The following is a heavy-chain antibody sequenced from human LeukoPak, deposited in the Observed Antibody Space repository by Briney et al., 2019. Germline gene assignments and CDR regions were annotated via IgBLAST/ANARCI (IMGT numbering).Heavy chain of an antibody. J-gene: IGHJ5*02. CDR1: GFTFSSYG. CDR2: IWYDGSNK. D-gene: IGHD6-13*01. Sequence: PGGSLRLSCAASGFTFSSYGMHWVRQAPGKGLEWVAVIWYDGSNKYYADSVKGRFTISRDNSKNTLYLQMNSLRAEDTAVYYCARAGYTGNWFDPWGQGTLVTVSS. V-gene: IGHV3-33*01. CDR3: ARAGYTGNWFDP.